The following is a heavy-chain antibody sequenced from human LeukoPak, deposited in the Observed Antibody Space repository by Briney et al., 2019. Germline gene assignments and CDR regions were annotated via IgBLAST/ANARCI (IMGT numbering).Heavy chain of an antibody. J-gene: IGHJ4*02. CDR3: ASSSGWYLSSDY. D-gene: IGHD6-19*01. Sequence: GGSLRLSCAASGFTFSSYGMHWVRQAPGKGLEWVAVIWYDGSNKYYADSVKGRFTISRDNSKNTLYLQMNSLGVEDTAVYYCASSSGWYLSSDYWGQGTLVTVSS. V-gene: IGHV3-33*01. CDR1: GFTFSSYG. CDR2: IWYDGSNK.